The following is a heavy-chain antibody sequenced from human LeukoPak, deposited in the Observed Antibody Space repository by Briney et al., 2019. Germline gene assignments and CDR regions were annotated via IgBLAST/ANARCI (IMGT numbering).Heavy chain of an antibody. CDR1: VFTFSHYG. V-gene: IGHV3-30*04. CDR2: ISSDGVEK. CDR3: AREGHYDILTGYSPVEYYFYYMDV. Sequence: GGSLRLSCEASVFTFSHYGIHWVRQTPGKGLEWVAAISSDGVEKHYADSVKGRFTISRDNSKSTLYLQMNSLRAEDTALYYCAREGHYDILTGYSPVEYYFYYMDVWGKGTTVTVSS. D-gene: IGHD3-9*01. J-gene: IGHJ6*03.